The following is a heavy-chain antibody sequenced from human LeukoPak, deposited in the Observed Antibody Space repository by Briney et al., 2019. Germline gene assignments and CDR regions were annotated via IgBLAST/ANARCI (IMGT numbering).Heavy chain of an antibody. D-gene: IGHD4-23*01. V-gene: IGHV1-18*01. CDR3: ARERLSSGGNGLDAFDL. CDR1: GYTFTSYG. J-gene: IGHJ3*01. Sequence: ASVKVSCKASGYTFTSYGLSWVRQAPGQGIEWMGWIRAYNGKTNYTQKFQGRVTMTTDTSTSTAYMVLMSLRSDDTAVYYCARERLSSGGNGLDAFDLWGQGSMDTVSS. CDR2: IRAYNGKT.